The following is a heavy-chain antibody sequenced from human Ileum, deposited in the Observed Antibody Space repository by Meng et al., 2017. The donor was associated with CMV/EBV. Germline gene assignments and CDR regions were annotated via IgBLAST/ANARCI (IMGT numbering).Heavy chain of an antibody. CDR3: ARGVIAVVPAARFSGFDP. J-gene: IGHJ5*02. V-gene: IGHV4-39*01. Sequence: GSLRLSCTVSGGSISSSSYYWGWIRQPPGKGLEWIGSIYYSGSTYYNPSLKSRVTISVDTSKNQFSLKLSSVTAADTAVYYCARGVIAVVPAARFSGFDPWGQGTLVTVSS. CDR1: GGSISSSSYY. D-gene: IGHD2-2*01. CDR2: IYYSGST.